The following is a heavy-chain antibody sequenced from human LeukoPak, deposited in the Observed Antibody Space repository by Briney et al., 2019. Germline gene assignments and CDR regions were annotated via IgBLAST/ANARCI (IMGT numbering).Heavy chain of an antibody. CDR3: ARDSVGYSSGWYPFDC. CDR1: GYTFTSYG. V-gene: IGHV1-18*01. D-gene: IGHD6-19*01. CDR2: ISAYNGNT. J-gene: IGHJ4*02. Sequence: ASVKVSCKASGYTFTSYGISWVRQAPGQGLEWMGWISAYNGNTNYAQKLQGRVTMTTDTSTSTAYMELRSLRSDDTAVYYCARDSVGYSSGWYPFDCWGQGTLVTVSS.